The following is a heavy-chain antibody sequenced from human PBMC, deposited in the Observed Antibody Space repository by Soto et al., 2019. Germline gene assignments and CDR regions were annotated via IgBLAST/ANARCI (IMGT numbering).Heavy chain of an antibody. CDR3: ARGRYYFDY. Sequence: PSETLSLTCAVYGGSFSGYYWSWIRQPPGKGLEWIGEINHSGSTNYNPSLKSRVTISVDTSKNQFSLKLSSVTAADTAVYYCARGRYYFDYWGQGTMVTVSS. CDR2: INHSGST. V-gene: IGHV4-34*01. J-gene: IGHJ4*02. CDR1: GGSFSGYY.